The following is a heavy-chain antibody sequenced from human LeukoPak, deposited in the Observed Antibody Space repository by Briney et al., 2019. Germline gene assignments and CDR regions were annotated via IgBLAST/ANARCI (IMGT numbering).Heavy chain of an antibody. V-gene: IGHV3-15*01. D-gene: IGHD3-22*01. Sequence: GGSLRLSCAASGFTFSNAWMNWVRQAPGKGLEWVGRIYSKTDGGTTEYAATVKGRFSISRDDSKNTLDLQMHSLKTDDTALYYCATGSNRYDSSDFDYWGQGTLVTVSS. J-gene: IGHJ4*02. CDR2: IYSKTDGGTT. CDR1: GFTFSNAW. CDR3: ATGSNRYDSSDFDY.